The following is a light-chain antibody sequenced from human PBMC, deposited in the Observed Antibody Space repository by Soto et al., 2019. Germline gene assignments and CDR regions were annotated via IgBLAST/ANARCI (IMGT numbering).Light chain of an antibody. J-gene: IGLJ2*01. Sequence: QAVVTQPPSASGTPGQRVTISCSGSSSNIGSNYVYWYQQLPGTAPKLLIYRNNQRPSGVPDRFSGSKSRTSASLAISGLRSEDEADYYCAAWDDSLSGPVFGGGTKLTVL. V-gene: IGLV1-47*01. CDR3: AAWDDSLSGPV. CDR2: RNN. CDR1: SSNIGSNY.